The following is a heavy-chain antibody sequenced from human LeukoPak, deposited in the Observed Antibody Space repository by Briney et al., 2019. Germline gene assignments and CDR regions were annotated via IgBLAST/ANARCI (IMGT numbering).Heavy chain of an antibody. CDR2: ISGSGGST. J-gene: IGHJ4*02. D-gene: IGHD2-15*01. CDR3: ARAPRYCSGGSCYGAHFDN. V-gene: IGHV3-23*01. Sequence: GGSLRLSCAASGFIFSSYAMSWVRLAPGKGLEWASAISGSGGSTYSADSVKGRFTVSRDNSKNTLYLQMNSLRAEDTAVYYCARAPRYCSGGSCYGAHFDNWGQGTLVTVSS. CDR1: GFIFSSYA.